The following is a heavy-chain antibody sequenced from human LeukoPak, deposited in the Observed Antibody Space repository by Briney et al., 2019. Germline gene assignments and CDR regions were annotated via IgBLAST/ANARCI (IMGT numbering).Heavy chain of an antibody. J-gene: IGHJ4*02. D-gene: IGHD1-14*01. Sequence: GGSLRLSCAASGFTFSDYAMSWVRQAPGKGLEWVSTISGSGGSTYYADSVKGRFTISRDSSKNTLYLQMNNLRPEDTAVYYCAKLHNLNCDYWGLGTLVAVSS. CDR1: GFTFSDYA. V-gene: IGHV3-23*01. CDR3: AKLHNLNCDY. CDR2: ISGSGGST.